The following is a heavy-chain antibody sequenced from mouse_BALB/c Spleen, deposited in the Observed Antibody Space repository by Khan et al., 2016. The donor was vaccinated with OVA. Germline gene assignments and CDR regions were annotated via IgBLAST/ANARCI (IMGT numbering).Heavy chain of an antibody. D-gene: IGHD3-3*01. CDR2: INPKNGVT. CDR1: GYTFTEYT. Sequence: EVQLQQSGPELVRPGASVKISCKTSGYTFTEYTLHWVKQSHGKSLEWIGVINPKNGVTSYNQKFKGKATLTVDKTSSTAYMEFSNLTSEDSAVYYCARDAGRKWGQGTSVTVSS. V-gene: IGHV1-18*01. J-gene: IGHJ4*01. CDR3: ARDAGRK.